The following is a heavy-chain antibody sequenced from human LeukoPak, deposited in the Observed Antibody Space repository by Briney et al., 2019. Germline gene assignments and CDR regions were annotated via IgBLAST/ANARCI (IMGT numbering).Heavy chain of an antibody. CDR2: TYYSSKWYN. V-gene: IGHV6-1*01. CDR3: ARASRIAAAQNWFDP. D-gene: IGHD6-13*01. J-gene: IGHJ5*02. CDR1: GDSVSSNCAA. Sequence: SQTLSLTCAISGDSVSSNCAAWNWIRQSPSRGLEWLGRTYYSSKWYNDYAVSVKSRITISPDTSKNQASLQLNSVTPEDTAVYYCARASRIAAAQNWFDPWGQGTLVTVSS.